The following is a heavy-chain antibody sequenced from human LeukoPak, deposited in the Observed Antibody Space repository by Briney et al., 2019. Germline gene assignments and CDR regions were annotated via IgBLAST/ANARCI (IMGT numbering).Heavy chain of an antibody. CDR1: GGSISSSSYY. D-gene: IGHD6-19*01. J-gene: IGHJ6*03. CDR3: ARLAVAGGPYFYYYMDV. CDR2: IYYSGST. V-gene: IGHV4-39*07. Sequence: SETLSLTCTVSGGSISSSSYYWGWIRQPPGKGLEWIGSIYYSGSTYYNPSLKSRVTISVDTSKNQFSLKLSSVTAADTAVYYCARLAVAGGPYFYYYMDVWGKGTTVTVSS.